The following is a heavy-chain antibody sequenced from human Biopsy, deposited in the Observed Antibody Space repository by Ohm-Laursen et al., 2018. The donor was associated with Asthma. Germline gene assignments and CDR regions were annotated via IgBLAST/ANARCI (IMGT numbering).Heavy chain of an antibody. Sequence: TLSLTCTVSGGSINIGDYYWSWIRQHSVKGLEWIGHIYYSGSTYYNPSLKSRVSISLDTSKNQFSLSLTSVTAADTAVYYCARTTYGHDGFDPWGQGTLVTVSS. V-gene: IGHV4-31*03. CDR2: IYYSGST. D-gene: IGHD4-17*01. CDR1: GGSINIGDYY. J-gene: IGHJ5*02. CDR3: ARTTYGHDGFDP.